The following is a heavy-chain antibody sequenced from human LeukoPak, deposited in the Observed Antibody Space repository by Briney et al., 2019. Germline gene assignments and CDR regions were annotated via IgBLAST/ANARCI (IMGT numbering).Heavy chain of an antibody. CDR1: GYTFTSYG. J-gene: IGHJ5*02. CDR3: ARDRPIARAYNWLDP. CDR2: ISAYNGNT. V-gene: IGHV1-18*01. D-gene: IGHD6-13*01. Sequence: GASVKVSCKASGYTFTSYGISWVRQAPGQGLEWMGWISAYNGNTNYAQKLQGRVTMTTDTSTSTAYMELRSLRSDDTAVYYCARDRPIARAYNWLDPWGQGTLVTVSS.